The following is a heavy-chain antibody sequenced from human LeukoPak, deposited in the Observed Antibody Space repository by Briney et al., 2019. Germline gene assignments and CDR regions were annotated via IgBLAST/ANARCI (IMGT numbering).Heavy chain of an antibody. Sequence: PSETLSLTCAVYGGSFSGYYWSWIRQPPGKGLEWIGEINHSGSTNYNPSLKSRVTISVDTSKNQFSLKLSSVTAADTAAYYCARGTGYYDSSGYYYYWGQGTLVAVSS. D-gene: IGHD3-22*01. CDR3: ARGTGYYDSSGYYYY. CDR1: GGSFSGYY. V-gene: IGHV4-34*01. CDR2: INHSGST. J-gene: IGHJ4*02.